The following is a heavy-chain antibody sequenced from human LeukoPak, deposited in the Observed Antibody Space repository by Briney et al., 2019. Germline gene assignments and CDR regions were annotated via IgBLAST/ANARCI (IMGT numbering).Heavy chain of an antibody. CDR3: ARALAAYCGGDCYPYYFDY. J-gene: IGHJ4*02. V-gene: IGHV4-59*01. Sequence: SETLSLTCTVSGGSISSFYWSWIRQPPGKGLEWIGYIYYTGSTNYNSSLKSRVTISVDTSKNQFSLNLSSVTAADTAMYYCARALAAYCGGDCYPYYFDYWGQGTLVTVSS. CDR2: IYYTGST. D-gene: IGHD2-21*02. CDR1: GGSISSFY.